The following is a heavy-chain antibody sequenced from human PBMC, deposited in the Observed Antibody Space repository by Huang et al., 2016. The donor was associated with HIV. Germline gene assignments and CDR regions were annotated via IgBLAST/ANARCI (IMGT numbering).Heavy chain of an antibody. V-gene: IGHV3-9*01. Sequence: EVHLVESGGGLVQPGRSLRLSCGASGFTFDDCSMHWVRQRPGKGRESVSGITGDSDRVFYAASVKGRFTISRDNAKNSLYLQMNSLRVEDTALYYCAHLPEPSSPWTDYWGQGTLVTVSS. J-gene: IGHJ4*02. CDR2: ITGDSDRV. D-gene: IGHD1-1*01. CDR1: GFTFDDCS. CDR3: AHLPEPSSPWTDY.